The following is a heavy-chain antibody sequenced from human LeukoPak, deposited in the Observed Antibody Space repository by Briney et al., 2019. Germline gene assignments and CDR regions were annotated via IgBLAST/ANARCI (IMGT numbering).Heavy chain of an antibody. CDR2: ISRRSNTI. Sequence: AGGSLRLSCVASGFTFSSYSMNWVRQAPGKGLEWVSYISRRSNTIYYADSVKGRFTISRDNAQNSLYLQVNSLRAEDTAVYYCASGGWFGEFSAHYFDYWGQGTLVTVSS. V-gene: IGHV3-48*04. CDR3: ASGGWFGEFSAHYFDY. CDR1: GFTFSSYS. D-gene: IGHD3-10*01. J-gene: IGHJ4*02.